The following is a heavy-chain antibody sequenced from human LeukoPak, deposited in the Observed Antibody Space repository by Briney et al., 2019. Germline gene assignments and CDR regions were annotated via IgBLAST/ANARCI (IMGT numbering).Heavy chain of an antibody. CDR2: MNPNSGNT. D-gene: IGHD3-10*01. CDR3: ARIPTMVRGAPSYYYYYGMDV. J-gene: IGHJ6*02. V-gene: IGHV1-8*01. Sequence: GASVKVSCKASGYTFTSYDINWVRQATGQGLEWMGWMNPNSGNTGYAQKFQGRVTMTRNTSISTAYMELSSLRSGDTAVYYCARIPTMVRGAPSYYYYYGMDVWGQGTTVTVSS. CDR1: GYTFTSYD.